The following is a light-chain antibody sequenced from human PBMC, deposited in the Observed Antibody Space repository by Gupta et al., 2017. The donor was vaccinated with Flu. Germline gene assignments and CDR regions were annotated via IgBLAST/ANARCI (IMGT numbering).Light chain of an antibody. CDR2: LGS. J-gene: IGKJ2*01. V-gene: IGKV2-28*01. CDR3: RQALQTPKT. Sequence: DIVMTQSPLSLPVTPGEPASISCRSSQSLLHSNGYSYLDWYLQKPGQSPQLLIYLGSNRASGVPDRFSGSGSGTDFTLKISRVEADDVGVYYCRQALQTPKTFGQGTXLEIK. CDR1: QSLLHSNGYSY.